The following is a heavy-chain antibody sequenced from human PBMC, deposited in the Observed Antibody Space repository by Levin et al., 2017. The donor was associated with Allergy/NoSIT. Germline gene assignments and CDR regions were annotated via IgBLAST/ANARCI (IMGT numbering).Heavy chain of an antibody. D-gene: IGHD2-8*01. CDR1: GGSISNYH. CDR2: ISNSGNT. CDR3: ARHVYIDCSPFDH. J-gene: IGHJ4*02. V-gene: IGHV4-59*08. Sequence: GSLRLSCSVSGGSISNYHWSWIRQSPAKGLEWIGHISNSGNTNYNPSLTSRITISLDTSKSQISLRLSTVTAADTAVYYCARHVYIDCSPFDHWGQGTLVAVSS.